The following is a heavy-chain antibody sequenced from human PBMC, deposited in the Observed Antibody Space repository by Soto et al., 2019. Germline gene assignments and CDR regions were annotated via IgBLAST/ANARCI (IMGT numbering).Heavy chain of an antibody. CDR3: PRANRLRLGELSRGSPNWFDP. J-gene: IGHJ5*02. D-gene: IGHD3-16*02. CDR1: GGSFIRYY. CDR2: INPTGST. V-gene: IGHV4-34*01. Sequence: PSETLSLTCAVYGGSFIRYYWSWIRQPPGKGLEWIGEINPTGSTNYNPSLKIRVTILIDPSKNPFSLKLSSVPAAETAIYYCPRANRLRLGELSRGSPNWFDPWGQGALVTVSS.